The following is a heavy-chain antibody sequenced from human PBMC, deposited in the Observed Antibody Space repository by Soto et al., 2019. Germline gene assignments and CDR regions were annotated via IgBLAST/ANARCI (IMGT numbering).Heavy chain of an antibody. D-gene: IGHD5-12*01. CDR2: IYWDDEK. V-gene: IGHV2-5*02. J-gene: IGHJ4*01. Sequence: QITLRESGPTLVKPTQTLTLTCSFSGFSLNTPGVGVAWIRQPPGKALEWLALIYWDDEKRYSPTLRGRLTISKDTPRNLVVLTMNNMDPVDTATYYSAHRPAAYSGYDLAYWGQGSLVIVSS. CDR3: AHRPAAYSGYDLAY. CDR1: GFSLNTPGVG.